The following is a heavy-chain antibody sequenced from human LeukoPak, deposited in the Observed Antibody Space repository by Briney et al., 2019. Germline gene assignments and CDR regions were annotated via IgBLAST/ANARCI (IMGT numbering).Heavy chain of an antibody. J-gene: IGHJ4*02. Sequence: ASVKVSCKASGYTFTGYYMHWVRQAPGQGLEWMGWINPNSGGTNYAQKFQGRVTMTRDTSISTAYMELSRLRSDDTAVYYCAAVSGSYTLLDCWGQGTPVTVSS. CDR2: INPNSGGT. CDR3: AAVSGSYTLLDC. CDR1: GYTFTGYY. V-gene: IGHV1-2*02. D-gene: IGHD1-26*01.